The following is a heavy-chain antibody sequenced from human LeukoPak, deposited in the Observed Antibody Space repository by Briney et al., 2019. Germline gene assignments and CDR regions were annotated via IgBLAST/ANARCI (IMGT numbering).Heavy chain of an antibody. V-gene: IGHV3-30*03. J-gene: IGHJ4*02. CDR3: ASESGAYYYDSSGYFDY. Sequence: GGSLRLSCAASGFTFSSYWMSWVRQAPGKGLEWVAVITYDGSNKYYADSVKGRFTISRDNSKNTLYLQMNSLRAEDTAVYYCASESGAYYYDSSGYFDYWGQGTLVTVSS. CDR1: GFTFSSYW. D-gene: IGHD3-22*01. CDR2: ITYDGSNK.